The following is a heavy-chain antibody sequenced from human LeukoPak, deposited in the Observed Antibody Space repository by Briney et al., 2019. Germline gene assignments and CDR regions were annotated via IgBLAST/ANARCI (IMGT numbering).Heavy chain of an antibody. Sequence: SQTLSLTCAISGDSVSSNSAAWHWIRQSPSRGLEWLGRTYYRSKWYNDYAVSVKSRITINPDTSKNQFSLQLNSVTPEDTAVYYCARGEGEEQSVPATTDAFDIWGQGTMVTVSS. J-gene: IGHJ3*02. CDR1: GDSVSSNSAA. D-gene: IGHD2-2*01. CDR2: TYYRSKWYN. V-gene: IGHV6-1*01. CDR3: ARGEGEEQSVPATTDAFDI.